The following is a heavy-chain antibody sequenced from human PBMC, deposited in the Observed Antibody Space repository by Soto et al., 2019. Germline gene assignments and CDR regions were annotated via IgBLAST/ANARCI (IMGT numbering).Heavy chain of an antibody. CDR1: GYTFTSYG. CDR3: ARDLEDPYYYYMDV. CDR2: ISAYNGNT. V-gene: IGHV1-18*01. J-gene: IGHJ6*03. Sequence: GASVKVSCKASGYTFTSYGISWVRQAPGQGLEWMGWISAYNGNTNYAQKLQGRVTMTTDTSTSTAYMELRSLRSDDTAVYYCARDLEDPYYYYMDVWGKGTTVTVSS.